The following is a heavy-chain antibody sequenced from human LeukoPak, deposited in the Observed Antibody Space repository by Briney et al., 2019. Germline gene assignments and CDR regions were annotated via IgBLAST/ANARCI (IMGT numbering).Heavy chain of an antibody. CDR1: GGSFSGYY. J-gene: IGHJ4*02. Sequence: SETLSLTCAVYGGSFSGYYWSWIRQPPGKGLDWMGEINHSGSTNYNPSLKSRVTISVDKSKNKFSLKLSSVTASDTAVYYCASTSYGGGDCNSRRVEHWGQGTLVTVSS. V-gene: IGHV4-34*01. CDR3: ASTSYGGGDCNSRRVEH. CDR2: INHSGST. D-gene: IGHD2-21*02.